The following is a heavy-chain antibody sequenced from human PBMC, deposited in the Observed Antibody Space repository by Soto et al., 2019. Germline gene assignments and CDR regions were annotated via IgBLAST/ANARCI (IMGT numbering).Heavy chain of an antibody. D-gene: IGHD6-6*01. J-gene: IGHJ4*02. CDR2: ISGSDDST. V-gene: IGHV3-23*01. CDR1: GFTFSSYA. Sequence: EVQLLESGGGLVQPGESLRLSCAASGFTFSSYAMSWVRQAPGKGLEWVSVISGSDDSTYYADSVKGRFTISRDNSKNTLYLQMNILRAEDTAVYYCAKRRSSFTFDYWGQGTLVTVSS. CDR3: AKRRSSFTFDY.